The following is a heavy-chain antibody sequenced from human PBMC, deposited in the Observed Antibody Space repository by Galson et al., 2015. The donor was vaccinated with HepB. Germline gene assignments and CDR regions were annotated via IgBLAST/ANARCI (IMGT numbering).Heavy chain of an antibody. D-gene: IGHD6-25*01. J-gene: IGHJ3*02. V-gene: IGHV3-53*01. Sequence: SLRLSCAVSGFTVSSNQMSWVRQAPGKGLEWVSIIYSGGTTYHADSVKGRLTISRDNSKNTLYLEMNSLRVEDTAVYFCAREGDSSGHCGVFDIWGQGTKVTVSS. CDR1: GFTVSSNQ. CDR2: IYSGGTT. CDR3: AREGDSSGHCGVFDI.